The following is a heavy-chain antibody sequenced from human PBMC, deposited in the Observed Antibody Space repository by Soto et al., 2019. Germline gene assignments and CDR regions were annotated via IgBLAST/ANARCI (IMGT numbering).Heavy chain of an antibody. CDR1: GFTFSSYG. Sequence: QVQLVESGGGVVQPGRSRRLSCAASGFTFSSYGMHRVRQAPGKGLEWVAVIWYDGSNKYYADSVKVRFSISRDNSKNTLYLQMNSLRAEDTAVYYCARDSGLALDLRYHDYWGQGTLVTVSS. CDR3: ARDSGLALDLRYHDY. CDR2: IWYDGSNK. J-gene: IGHJ4*02. D-gene: IGHD3-16*02. V-gene: IGHV3-33*01.